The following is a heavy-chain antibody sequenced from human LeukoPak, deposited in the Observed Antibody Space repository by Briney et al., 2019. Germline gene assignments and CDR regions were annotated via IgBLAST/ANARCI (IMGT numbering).Heavy chain of an antibody. D-gene: IGHD3-10*01. CDR1: GGSISSSSYY. Sequence: SETLSLTCTVPGGSISSSSYYWGWIRQPPGKGLEWIGSIYYSGSTYYNPSLKSRVTISVDTSKNQFSLKLSSVTAADTAVYYCASTGEGDSNFDYWGQGTLVTVSS. J-gene: IGHJ4*02. CDR3: ASTGEGDSNFDY. V-gene: IGHV4-39*01. CDR2: IYYSGST.